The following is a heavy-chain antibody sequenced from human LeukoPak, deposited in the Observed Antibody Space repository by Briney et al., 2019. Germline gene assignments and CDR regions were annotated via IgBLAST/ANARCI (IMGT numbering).Heavy chain of an antibody. V-gene: IGHV1-46*01. CDR2: INPSGGST. J-gene: IGHJ4*02. D-gene: IGHD6-13*01. CDR3: ARGTSSWGFDY. CDR1: GYTFTSYY. Sequence: ASVKVSCKASGYTFTSYYIHWVRQAPGQGLEWMGIINPSGGSTTYAQKFQGRVTMTRDTSTSTVYMELSSLRSEDTVVYYCARGTSSWGFDYWGQGTLVTVSS.